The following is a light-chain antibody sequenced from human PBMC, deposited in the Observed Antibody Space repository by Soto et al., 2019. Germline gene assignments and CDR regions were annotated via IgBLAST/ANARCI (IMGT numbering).Light chain of an antibody. CDR1: SSDVGGYNS. J-gene: IGLJ1*01. CDR2: DVS. V-gene: IGLV2-11*01. CDR3: CSYADTVYV. Sequence: QSALTQPRSVSGSPGQSVTISCTGTSSDVGGYNSVSWYQQHPGKAPKLMIYDVSKRPSGVPDRFSGSKSGNTASLTISGLQAEDEADYYCCSYADTVYVFGTGTKVTVL.